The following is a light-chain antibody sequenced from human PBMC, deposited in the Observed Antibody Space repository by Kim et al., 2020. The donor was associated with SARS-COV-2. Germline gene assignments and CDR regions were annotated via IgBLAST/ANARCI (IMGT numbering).Light chain of an antibody. Sequence: SPGERATLSCRASQSISRNLAWYQQKPGQAPRLLIYGASTRATGIPARFSGSGSGTEFTLTISSLQSEDFAVYYCQQFHNWPPLTFGGGTKVDIK. J-gene: IGKJ4*01. V-gene: IGKV3-15*01. CDR2: GAS. CDR1: QSISRN. CDR3: QQFHNWPPLT.